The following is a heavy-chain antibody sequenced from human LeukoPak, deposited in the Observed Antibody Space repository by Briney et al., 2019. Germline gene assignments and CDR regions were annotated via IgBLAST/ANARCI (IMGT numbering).Heavy chain of an antibody. CDR1: GFTFSSYA. CDR2: ISYDGSNK. J-gene: IGHJ2*01. V-gene: IGHV3-30-3*01. Sequence: PGGSLRLSCAASGFTFSSYAMHWVRQAPGKGLEWVAVISYDGSNKYYADSVKGRFTISRDNSKNTLYLQMNSLRAEDTAVYYCAKELQQWLVRYFDLWGRGTLVTVSS. CDR3: AKELQQWLVRYFDL. D-gene: IGHD6-19*01.